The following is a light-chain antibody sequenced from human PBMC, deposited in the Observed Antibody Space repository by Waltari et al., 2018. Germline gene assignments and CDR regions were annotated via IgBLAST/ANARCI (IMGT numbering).Light chain of an antibody. CDR2: RAS. Sequence: DIQMTQSPSTLSASVGDRVQITCRASQTISSWLAWYQQQPGKAPRLLIYRASTLESGVPSRFSGSGSGTEFTLTISSLQPDDFATYYCQQYNSYSITFGQGTRLEIK. CDR1: QTISSW. V-gene: IGKV1-5*03. CDR3: QQYNSYSIT. J-gene: IGKJ5*01.